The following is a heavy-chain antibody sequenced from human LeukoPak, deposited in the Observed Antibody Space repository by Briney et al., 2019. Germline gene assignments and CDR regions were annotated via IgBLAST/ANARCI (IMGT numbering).Heavy chain of an antibody. J-gene: IGHJ4*02. CDR2: FHTSGST. CDR1: GGSISSNSYY. D-gene: IGHD3-22*01. Sequence: SETLSLTCTVSGGSISSNSYYWGWIRQPPGKGLEWIGRFHTSGSTNYNPSLKSRVTMSVDTSKNQFSLKLSSVTAADTAVYYCARDQYYYDSSGYYRFDYWGQGTLVTVSS. V-gene: IGHV4-39*07. CDR3: ARDQYYYDSSGYYRFDY.